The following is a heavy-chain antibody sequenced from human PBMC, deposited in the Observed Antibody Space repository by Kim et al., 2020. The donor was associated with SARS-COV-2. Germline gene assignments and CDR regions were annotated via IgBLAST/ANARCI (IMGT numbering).Heavy chain of an antibody. CDR3: ARDPPYGGYGMDV. Sequence: GGSLRLSCAASGFTVSSNYMSWVRQAPGKGLEWVSVIYSGGSTYYADSVKGRFTISRDNSKNTLYLQMNSLRAEDTAVYYCARDPPYGGYGMDVWGQGTTVTVSS. V-gene: IGHV3-66*01. D-gene: IGHD4-17*01. J-gene: IGHJ6*02. CDR2: IYSGGST. CDR1: GFTVSSNY.